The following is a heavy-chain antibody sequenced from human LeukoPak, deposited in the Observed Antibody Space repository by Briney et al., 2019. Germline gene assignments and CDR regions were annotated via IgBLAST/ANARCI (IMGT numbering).Heavy chain of an antibody. Sequence: SETLSLTCTVSGGSVRSDSYYWSWIRQPPGKGLEWIGYVYYSGSTNYNPSLKSRVTISVDTSKNQFSLKLRSVTAADTAVYFCARGGAGPLRDWGQGTLVTVSS. CDR1: GGSVRSDSYY. CDR3: ARGGAGPLRD. D-gene: IGHD3-16*01. CDR2: VYYSGST. J-gene: IGHJ4*02. V-gene: IGHV4-61*01.